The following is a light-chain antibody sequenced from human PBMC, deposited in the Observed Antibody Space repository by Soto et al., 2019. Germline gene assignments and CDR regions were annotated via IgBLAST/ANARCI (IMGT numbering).Light chain of an antibody. Sequence: EIVMTQSPATLSASPGERVTLTCRASQSVRSNLAWYQQKPGQAPRLLIYAASTRSTGIPARFSGSGSGTEVSPTISSLQSDDFAVYYCHQQNSYHPWTFGGGTKVELK. CDR2: AAS. CDR1: QSVRSN. CDR3: HQQNSYHPWT. V-gene: IGKV3-15*01. J-gene: IGKJ4*01.